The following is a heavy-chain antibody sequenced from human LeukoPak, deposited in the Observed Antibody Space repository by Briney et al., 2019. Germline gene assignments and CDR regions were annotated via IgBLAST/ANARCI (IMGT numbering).Heavy chain of an antibody. CDR2: IYYSGST. D-gene: IGHD3-3*01. Sequence: SETLSLTCTVSGGSISSYYWSWIRQPPGKGLEWIGYIYYSGSTNYNPSLKSRVTISVDTSKNQFSLKLSSVTAADTAVYYCAREGVVPRFWFDPWGQGTLVTVSS. J-gene: IGHJ5*02. CDR3: AREGVVPRFWFDP. CDR1: GGSISSYY. V-gene: IGHV4-59*12.